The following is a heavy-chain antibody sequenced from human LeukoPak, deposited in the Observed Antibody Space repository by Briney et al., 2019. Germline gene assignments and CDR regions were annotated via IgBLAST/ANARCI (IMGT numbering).Heavy chain of an antibody. J-gene: IGHJ4*02. CDR2: IRYDGSNE. V-gene: IGHV3-30*02. D-gene: IGHD6-19*01. CDR3: ARDLTYSGWYCFDQ. Sequence: GGSLRLSCAASGFTFSSYGMHWVRQAPGKGLEWVAFIRYDGSNEYYADSVKGRFTISRDNSKSTLYLQMSSLRAEDSAVYYCARDLTYSGWYCFDQWGQGTLVTVSS. CDR1: GFTFSSYG.